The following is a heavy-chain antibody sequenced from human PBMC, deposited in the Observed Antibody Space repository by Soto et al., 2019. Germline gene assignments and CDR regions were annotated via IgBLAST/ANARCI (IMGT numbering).Heavy chain of an antibody. D-gene: IGHD6-13*01. CDR2: IYYSGST. CDR1: GGSISSGGYY. CDR3: ARTPLNRPLYSSSWYHKSSGYGMDV. Sequence: QVQLQESGPGLVKPSQTLSLTCTVSGGSISSGGYYWSWIRQHPGKGLEWIGYIYYSGSTYYNPSLKSRVTISVDTSKNQFSLKLSSVTAADTAVYYCARTPLNRPLYSSSWYHKSSGYGMDVWGQGTTVTVSS. V-gene: IGHV4-31*03. J-gene: IGHJ6*02.